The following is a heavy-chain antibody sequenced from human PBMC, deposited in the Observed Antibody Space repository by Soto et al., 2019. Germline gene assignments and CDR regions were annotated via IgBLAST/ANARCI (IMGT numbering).Heavy chain of an antibody. CDR1: GFTFSEHY. J-gene: IGHJ6*02. CDR3: ARGHYGMDV. CDR2: ILSSDSTI. V-gene: IGHV3-11*01. Sequence: QVQLVESGGGLVQPGGSLRLSCVASGFTFSEHYVSWIRQVPGKGLEWVSYILSSDSTIYYADSVKGRFTISRDNAKNSGYLQMNSLRAEDTAVYYCARGHYGMDVWGQGTTVTVSS.